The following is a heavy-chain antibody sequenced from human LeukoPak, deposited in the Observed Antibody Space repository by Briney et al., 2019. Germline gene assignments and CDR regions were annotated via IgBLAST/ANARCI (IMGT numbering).Heavy chain of an antibody. Sequence: PSETLSLTCAVYGGSFSDYYWSWIRQPPGKGLEWIGEINHSGNTNYNPSVKSRVIISIDTSKNQLSLNLRSVTAADTAIYYCARVGAVTTAFYNWFAPWGQGTLVTASS. CDR3: ARVGAVTTAFYNWFAP. J-gene: IGHJ5*02. CDR2: INHSGNT. V-gene: IGHV4-34*01. CDR1: GGSFSDYY. D-gene: IGHD4-11*01.